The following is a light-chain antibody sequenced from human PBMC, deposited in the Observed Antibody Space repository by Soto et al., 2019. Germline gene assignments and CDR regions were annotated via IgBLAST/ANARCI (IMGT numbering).Light chain of an antibody. Sequence: EIVLTQSPATLSLSPGDRAVLSCRASQSVSRSLTWYQHKAGQAPRLLIYDASTRATGIPRRFSGSGSGTYFTLTISSLEPEDFAVYYCQQRSNSFGGGTKVEIK. CDR3: QQRSNS. J-gene: IGKJ4*01. CDR1: QSVSRS. CDR2: DAS. V-gene: IGKV3-11*01.